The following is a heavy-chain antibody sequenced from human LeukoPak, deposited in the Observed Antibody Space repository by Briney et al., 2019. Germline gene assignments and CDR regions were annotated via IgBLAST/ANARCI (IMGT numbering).Heavy chain of an antibody. V-gene: IGHV3-7*01. J-gene: IGHJ4*02. CDR1: GFTFSSYW. D-gene: IGHD2-2*01. CDR3: AKDRERYQLHMYYFDY. CDR2: VKKDGSQK. Sequence: PGGSLRLSCVASGFTFSSYWMSWVRQAPGKGLEWVANVKKDGSQKYYVDSVKGRFTISRDNAKNSQFLQMNSLRVEDTAMYYCAKDRERYQLHMYYFDYWGQGTLVTVSS.